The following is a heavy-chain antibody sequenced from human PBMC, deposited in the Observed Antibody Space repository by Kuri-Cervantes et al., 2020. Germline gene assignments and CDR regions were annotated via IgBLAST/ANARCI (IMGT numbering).Heavy chain of an antibody. V-gene: IGHV3-48*03. CDR3: ARVGNVWDAFDI. Sequence: GESLKISCAASGFTFSSYEMNWVRQAPGKGLEWVSYISSSGSTIYYADSVKGRFIISRDNAKKSLYLQMNSLRAEDTALYHCARVGNVWDAFDIWGQGTMVTVSS. D-gene: IGHD2-8*01. J-gene: IGHJ3*02. CDR2: ISSSGSTI. CDR1: GFTFSSYE.